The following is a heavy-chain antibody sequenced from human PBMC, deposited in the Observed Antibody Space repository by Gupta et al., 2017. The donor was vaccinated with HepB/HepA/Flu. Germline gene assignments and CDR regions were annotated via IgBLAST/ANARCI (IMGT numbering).Heavy chain of an antibody. V-gene: IGHV3-21*01. D-gene: IGHD3-22*01. CDR3: ASQKTPYYYDSSGYYLDY. Sequence: EVQLVESGGGLVKPGGSLRLSCAASGFTFSSYSMNWVRQAPGKGLEWVSSISSSSSYIYYADSVKGRFTISRDNAKNSLYLQMNSLRAEDTAVYYCASQKTPYYYDSSGYYLDYWGQGTLVTVSS. J-gene: IGHJ4*02. CDR2: ISSSSSYI. CDR1: GFTFSSYS.